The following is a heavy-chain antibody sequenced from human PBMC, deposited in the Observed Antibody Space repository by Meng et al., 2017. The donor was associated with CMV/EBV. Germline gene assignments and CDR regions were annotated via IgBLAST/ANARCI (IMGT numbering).Heavy chain of an antibody. D-gene: IGHD6-13*01. J-gene: IGHJ6*02. CDR1: GFTFSSYS. Sequence: GESLKISCAASGFTFSSYSMNWVRQAPGKGLEWVSAISGGGDSTYYADSVKGRFTISRDNSKNTLYLQMNSLRAEDTAVYYCAKTTAVDTRSYYYYGMDVWGQGTTVTVSS. CDR3: AKTTAVDTRSYYYYGMDV. V-gene: IGHV3-23*01. CDR2: ISGGGDST.